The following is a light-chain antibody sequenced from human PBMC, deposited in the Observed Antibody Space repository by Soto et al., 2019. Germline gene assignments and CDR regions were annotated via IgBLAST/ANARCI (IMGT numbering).Light chain of an antibody. CDR1: QSVAKNF. CDR3: HQYASSPQT. J-gene: IGKJ1*01. Sequence: EIVLTQSPGTLSLSPGETATLSCRASQSVAKNFLAWYQQEAGQAPRLVIFGASSRATGIPDRFSGSGSGTDFTLTISRLEPEDFAVYYCHQYASSPQTFGQGTKVEIK. CDR2: GAS. V-gene: IGKV3-20*01.